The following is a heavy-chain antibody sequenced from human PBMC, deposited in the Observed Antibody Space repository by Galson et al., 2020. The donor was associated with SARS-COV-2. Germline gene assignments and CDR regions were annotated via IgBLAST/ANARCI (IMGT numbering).Heavy chain of an antibody. CDR1: GYTLTELS. D-gene: IGHD6-13*01. V-gene: IGHV1-24*01. CDR2: FDPEDGET. CDR3: ATSAAIAAAGTGWFDP. Sequence: ASVKVSCKVSGYTLTELSMHWVRQAPGKGLEWMGGFDPEDGETIYAQKFQGRVTMTEDTSTDTAYMELSSLRSEDTAVYYCATSAAIAAAGTGWFDPWGQGTLVTVSS. J-gene: IGHJ5*02.